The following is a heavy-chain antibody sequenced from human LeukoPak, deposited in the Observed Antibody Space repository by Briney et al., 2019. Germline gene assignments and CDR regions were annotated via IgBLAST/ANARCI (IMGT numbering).Heavy chain of an antibody. CDR2: IYYSGST. J-gene: IGHJ4*02. CDR1: GGSISSSSYY. Sequence: SETLTLTCTVSGGSISSSSYYWGWIRQPPGKGLEWIGSIYYSGSTSYNPSLKSRVTISVDTSKNQFSLKLSSVTAADTAVYYCARAARDYDSSGYHLDYWGQGTLVTVSS. CDR3: ARAARDYDSSGYHLDY. D-gene: IGHD3-22*01. V-gene: IGHV4-39*07.